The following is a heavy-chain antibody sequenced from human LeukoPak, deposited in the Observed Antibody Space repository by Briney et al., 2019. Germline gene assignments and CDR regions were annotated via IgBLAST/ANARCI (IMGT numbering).Heavy chain of an antibody. CDR3: ARGDYIRGNIHYNAEYFQH. D-gene: IGHD3-16*01. CDR2: IDYSGNT. CDR1: NGSISSCY. V-gene: IGHV4-59*01. J-gene: IGHJ1*01. Sequence: NPSETQSLACTVSNGSISSCYWSWIRQPPRKRPEWIGYIDYSGNTHFNPSLRSRSTMSLDTSMRQFFLRLSSVTAADSAVYFCARGDYIRGNIHYNAEYFQHWGQGIPVTVSS.